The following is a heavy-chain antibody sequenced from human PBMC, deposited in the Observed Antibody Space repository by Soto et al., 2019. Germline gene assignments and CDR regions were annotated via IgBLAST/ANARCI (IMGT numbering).Heavy chain of an antibody. CDR2: IYYSGST. CDR1: GGSISSYY. J-gene: IGHJ5*02. CDR3: ARTVVPAAIYWFDP. D-gene: IGHD2-2*02. Sequence: SETLSLTCTVSGGSISSYYWSWIRQPPGKGLEWIGYIYYSGSTNYNPSLKSRVTISVDTSKNQFSLKLSSVTAADTAVYYCARTVVPAAIYWFDPWGQGTLVTVSS. V-gene: IGHV4-59*08.